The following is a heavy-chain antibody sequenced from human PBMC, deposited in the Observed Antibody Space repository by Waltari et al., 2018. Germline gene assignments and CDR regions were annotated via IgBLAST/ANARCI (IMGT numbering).Heavy chain of an antibody. J-gene: IGHJ6*02. V-gene: IGHV1-2*02. Sequence: QVQLVQSGAEVKKPGASVKVSCKASGYTFTGYYMHWVRQAPGQGLEWMGWINPNSGGTNYAQKFQGRVTMNRDTSISTSYMELSRLGSDETAVYYCARVEGGYYDDMDVWGQGTTVTVSS. D-gene: IGHD3-3*01. CDR3: ARVEGGYYDDMDV. CDR1: GYTFTGYY. CDR2: INPNSGGT.